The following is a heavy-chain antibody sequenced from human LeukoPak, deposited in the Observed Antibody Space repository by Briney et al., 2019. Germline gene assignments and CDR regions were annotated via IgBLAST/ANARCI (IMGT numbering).Heavy chain of an antibody. CDR2: INHSGST. CDR3: ARGLGTLPPGGY. D-gene: IGHD4-23*01. V-gene: IGHV4-34*01. Sequence: PSETLSLTCAVYGGSFSGYYWSWIRQPPGKGLEWSGEINHSGSTNYNPSLKSRVTISVDTSKNQFSLKLSSVTAADTAVYYCARGLGTLPPGGYWGQGTLVTVSS. CDR1: GGSFSGYY. J-gene: IGHJ4*02.